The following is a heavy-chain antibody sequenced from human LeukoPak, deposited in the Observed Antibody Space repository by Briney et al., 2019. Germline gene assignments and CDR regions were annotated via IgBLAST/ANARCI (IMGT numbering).Heavy chain of an antibody. J-gene: IGHJ4*02. CDR2: IWYDGSNK. V-gene: IGHV3-33*01. CDR1: GFTFSSYG. D-gene: IGHD1-1*01. CDR3: ARSGRPEEKLERFDY. Sequence: GGSLRLSCAASGFTFSSYGMHWVRQAPGKGLEWVAVIWYDGSNKYYADSVKGRFTISRDNSKNTLYLQMNSLRAEDTAVYYCARSGRPEEKLERFDYWGQGTLVTVSS.